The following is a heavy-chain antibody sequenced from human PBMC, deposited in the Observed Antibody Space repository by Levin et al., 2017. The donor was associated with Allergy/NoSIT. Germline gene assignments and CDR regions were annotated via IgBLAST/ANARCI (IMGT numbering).Heavy chain of an antibody. J-gene: IGHJ5*02. Sequence: GESLKISCAASGFTFSSCWMTWVRQAPGKGLEWVANIKEDGSQKYYADSVKGRFTISIDNANNSLYLQMNYLGVDDTAVYHCARDTTLAGEAWGQGTLVTVSS. V-gene: IGHV3-7*03. CDR2: IKEDGSQK. D-gene: IGHD6-19*01. CDR1: GFTFSSCW. CDR3: ARDTTLAGEA.